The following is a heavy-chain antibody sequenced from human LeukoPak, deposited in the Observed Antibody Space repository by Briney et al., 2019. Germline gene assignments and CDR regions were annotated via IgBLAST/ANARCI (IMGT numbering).Heavy chain of an antibody. D-gene: IGHD6-19*01. CDR2: IYHSGST. Sequence: SETLSLTCTVSGYSISSGYYWGWIRQPPGKGLEWIGSIYHSGSTYYNPSLKSRVTISVDTSKNQFSLKLSSVTAADTAVYYCARGEYSSGVPLRYFQHWGQGTLVTVSS. V-gene: IGHV4-38-2*02. J-gene: IGHJ1*01. CDR3: ARGEYSSGVPLRYFQH. CDR1: GYSISSGYY.